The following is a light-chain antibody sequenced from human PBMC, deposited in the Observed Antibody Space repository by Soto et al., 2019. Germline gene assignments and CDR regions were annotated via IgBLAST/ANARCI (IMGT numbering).Light chain of an antibody. J-gene: IGKJ2*01. CDR2: DAS. CDR3: QQFDTLPPA. CDR1: QDISKY. Sequence: DIQMTQSPSSLSASVGDRVTISCQASQDISKYLNWYQQHPGKVPRLLIYDASSLDAGVPSRFSGSGSGTDFTFTIDSLQPEDIATYFCQQFDTLPPAFGQGTKLEIK. V-gene: IGKV1-33*01.